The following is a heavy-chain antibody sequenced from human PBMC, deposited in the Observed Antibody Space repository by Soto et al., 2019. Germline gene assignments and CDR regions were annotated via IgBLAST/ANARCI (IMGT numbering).Heavy chain of an antibody. J-gene: IGHJ6*02. D-gene: IGHD5-12*01. CDR2: ISYDGSNQ. CDR1: GFTFSTYG. CDR3: AKDRAGYDSYGFDV. Sequence: QVQLVESGGGVVQPGRSLRLSCAASGFTFSTYGMNWVRQAPGKGLEWVAVISYDGSNQYYADSVKGRFTISRDNSKNTLYLQMNSLRADDTAVYYCAKDRAGYDSYGFDVWDQGTTVTVSS. V-gene: IGHV3-30*18.